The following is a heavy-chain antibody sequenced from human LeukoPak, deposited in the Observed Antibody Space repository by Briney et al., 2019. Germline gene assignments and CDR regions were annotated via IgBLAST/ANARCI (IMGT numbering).Heavy chain of an antibody. CDR1: GGSLSSISYY. CDR2: IYYSGST. CDR3: ARLYSSSWYSFDY. Sequence: PSQTLSLTCTLSGGSLSSISYYWGWIRQHPGKGLEWIGSIYYSGSTYHNPSLKSRVTISVDTSKNQFSLKLSSVTAADTAVYYCARLYSSSWYSFDYWGQGTLVTVSS. D-gene: IGHD6-13*01. V-gene: IGHV4-39*01. J-gene: IGHJ4*02.